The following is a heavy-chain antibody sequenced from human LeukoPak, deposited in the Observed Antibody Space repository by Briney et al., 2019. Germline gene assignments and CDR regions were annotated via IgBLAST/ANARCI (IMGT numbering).Heavy chain of an antibody. V-gene: IGHV2-5*08. Sequence: TLSLTCTVSGGSIRSDYWSWIRQPPGKALEWLALIYWDDDKRYSPSLKSRLTITKDTSKNQVVLTMTNMDPVDTATYYCAHDDSSGYYEGYFDYWGQGTLVTVSS. D-gene: IGHD3-22*01. CDR1: GGSIRSDYW. CDR3: AHDDSSGYYEGYFDY. J-gene: IGHJ4*02. CDR2: IYWDDDK.